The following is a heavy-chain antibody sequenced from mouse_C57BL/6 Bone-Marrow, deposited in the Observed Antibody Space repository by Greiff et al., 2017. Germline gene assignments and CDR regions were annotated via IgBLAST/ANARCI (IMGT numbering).Heavy chain of an antibody. CDR3: ARSTNYYGSSSWFAY. D-gene: IGHD1-1*01. V-gene: IGHV14-2*01. CDR2: IDPGDGET. Sequence: DVHLVESGAELVKPGASVKLSCTASGFKIKDYYMHWVKQRTEQGLEWIGRIDPGDGETKYAPKFQGKATITADTSSNTAYLQLSSLTSEDTAVYYCARSTNYYGSSSWFAYWGQGTLVTVSA. CDR1: GFKIKDYY. J-gene: IGHJ3*01.